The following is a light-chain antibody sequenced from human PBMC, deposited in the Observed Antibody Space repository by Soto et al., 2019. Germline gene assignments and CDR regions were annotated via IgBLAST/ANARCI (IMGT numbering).Light chain of an antibody. CDR2: GAS. CDR3: QHYGSPLT. Sequence: EIVLTQCPGTLSLSPGGRATLSCRACQSVRSSYLAWYQQRPGQAPRLLIFGASFRATGIPDRFSGSGSGTDFTLTISKLEPEDSAVYYCQHYGSPLTFGGGTKVDIK. J-gene: IGKJ4*01. CDR1: QSVRSSY. V-gene: IGKV3-20*01.